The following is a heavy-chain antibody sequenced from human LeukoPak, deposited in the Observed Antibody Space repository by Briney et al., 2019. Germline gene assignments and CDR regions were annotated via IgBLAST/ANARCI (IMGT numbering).Heavy chain of an antibody. CDR3: VKRWFDP. CDR2: IRTKSEGATT. CDR1: GFTVSDFW. Sequence: GGSLRLSCAASGFTVSDFWMIWFRQAPGRGLEWVGHIRTKSEGATTQYAAPVKCRFTVSRDDSKNTVYRQMDSLQSDDTAVYYCVKRWFDPWGQGALVTVSS. V-gene: IGHV3-15*01. J-gene: IGHJ5*02.